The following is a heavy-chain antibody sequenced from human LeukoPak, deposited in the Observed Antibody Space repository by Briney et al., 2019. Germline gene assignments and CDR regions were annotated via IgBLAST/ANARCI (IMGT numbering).Heavy chain of an antibody. J-gene: IGHJ2*01. CDR2: IYYSGST. D-gene: IGHD3-22*01. Sequence: PSETLSLTCTVSGGSISPYYWNWLRQPPGKGLEWIGYIYYSGSTNYNPSLKSRVTISVDTSKNHLSLRMTSVTAADTAVYYCARSYYERSGVYWYFDLWGRGTLVSVSS. CDR1: GGSISPYY. V-gene: IGHV4-59*01. CDR3: ARSYYERSGVYWYFDL.